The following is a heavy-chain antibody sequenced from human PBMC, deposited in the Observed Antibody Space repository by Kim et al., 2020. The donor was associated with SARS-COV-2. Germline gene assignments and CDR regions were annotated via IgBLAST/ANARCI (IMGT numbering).Heavy chain of an antibody. Sequence: VTGRFTISRDNSKNTLYLQMNSLRAEETAVYYCAKSYGSGSYSNYYGMDVWGQGTTVTVSS. V-gene: IGHV3-30*02. D-gene: IGHD3-10*01. CDR3: AKSYGSGSYSNYYGMDV. J-gene: IGHJ6*02.